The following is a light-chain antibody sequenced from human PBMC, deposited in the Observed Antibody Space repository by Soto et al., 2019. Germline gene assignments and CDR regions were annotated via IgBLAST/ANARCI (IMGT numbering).Light chain of an antibody. CDR2: EVS. CDR3: SSYAGGNSF. CDR1: SSDVGGYNY. J-gene: IGLJ1*01. Sequence: QSVLDQPPSASGSPGQSVTISCTGTSSDVGGYNYVPWYQQHPRKAPKLMIYEVSKRPSGVPDRLSGSKSGNTASLTVSGLQAEDEADYYCSSYAGGNSFFGTGTKVTVL. V-gene: IGLV2-8*01.